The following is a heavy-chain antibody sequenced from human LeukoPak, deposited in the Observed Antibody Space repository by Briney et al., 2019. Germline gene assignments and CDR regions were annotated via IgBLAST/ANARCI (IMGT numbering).Heavy chain of an antibody. CDR3: ARERAVTVKSGMDV. J-gene: IGHJ6*02. CDR1: GYTLSTYG. V-gene: IGHV1-18*01. CDR2: ISAYNGDT. Sequence: GASVKVSCKASGYTLSTYGISWVRQAPGQGLEWMGWISAYNGDTKYAQKVQGRITMTKDISTNTAYMELRSLRSDDTAVYYCARERAVTVKSGMDVWGQGTTVTVFS. D-gene: IGHD5-18*01.